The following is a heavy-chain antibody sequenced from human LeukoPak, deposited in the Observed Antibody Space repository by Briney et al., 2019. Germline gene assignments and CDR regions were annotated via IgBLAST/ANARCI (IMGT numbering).Heavy chain of an antibody. CDR2: ISSSSSYI. CDR3: ARDRYYYDSSGYSLPVDY. V-gene: IGHV3-21*01. CDR1: GFTFSTYS. J-gene: IGHJ4*02. D-gene: IGHD3-22*01. Sequence: TGGSLRLSCAASGFTFSTYSMNWVRQAPGKGLEWVSSISSSSSYIYYADSVKGRFTISRDIAKNSLYLQMNSLRAEDTAVYYCARDRYYYDSSGYSLPVDYWGQGTLVTVSS.